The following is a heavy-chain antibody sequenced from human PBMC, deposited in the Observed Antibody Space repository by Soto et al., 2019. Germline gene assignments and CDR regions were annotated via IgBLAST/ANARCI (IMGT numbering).Heavy chain of an antibody. Sequence: EVQLVESGGGLVQPGESLRLSCAASGFTFSNYWMHWVRQAPGKGLVWVSRIDSDGSRITYADFVKGRFTISRDNAKNTVYLLMNSPTAEDTAGYYCVRTSLVVAVATLEDFWGQGTLVTVSS. CDR3: VRTSLVVAVATLEDF. J-gene: IGHJ4*02. CDR1: GFTFSNYW. D-gene: IGHD2-15*01. V-gene: IGHV3-74*01. CDR2: IDSDGSRI.